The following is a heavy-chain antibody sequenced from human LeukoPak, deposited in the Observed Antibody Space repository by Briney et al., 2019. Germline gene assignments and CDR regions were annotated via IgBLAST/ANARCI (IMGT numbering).Heavy chain of an antibody. CDR2: IDPSDSYT. CDR3: ARRDGSGKFDY. V-gene: IGHV5-10-1*01. CDR1: GYSFTGYW. Sequence: GESLKISCKGSGYSFTGYWITWVRQMPGKGLEWMGRIDPSDSYTNYSPSFQGHVTISADKSITTACLQWSSLKASDTAMYYCARRDGSGKFDYWGQGTLVTVSS. J-gene: IGHJ4*02. D-gene: IGHD3-10*01.